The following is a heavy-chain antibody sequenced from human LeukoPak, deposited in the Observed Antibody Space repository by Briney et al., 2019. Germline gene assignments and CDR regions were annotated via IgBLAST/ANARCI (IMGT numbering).Heavy chain of an antibody. V-gene: IGHV3-30*04. CDR2: ISYDGSNK. CDR3: ARDKLRGSAGNYYYMDV. D-gene: IGHD1-26*01. Sequence: PGGSLRLSCTVSGFTVSSNSMSWVRQAPGKGLEWVAVISYDGSNKYYADSVKARFTISRDNSKNTLYLQMNSLSADDTAVYYCARDKLRGSAGNYYYMDVWGKGTTVTVSS. CDR1: GFTVSSNS. J-gene: IGHJ6*03.